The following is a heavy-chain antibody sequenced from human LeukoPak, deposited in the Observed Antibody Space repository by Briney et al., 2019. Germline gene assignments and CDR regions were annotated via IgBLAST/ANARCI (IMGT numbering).Heavy chain of an antibody. D-gene: IGHD3-10*01. Sequence: SETLSLTCTVSGGSISSSSYYWSWIRQPPGKGLEWIGYIYYSGSTNYNPSLKSRVTISVDTSKNQFSLKLSSVTAADTAVYYCARRGSYGSGSFTFDYWGQGTLVTVSS. V-gene: IGHV4-61*05. J-gene: IGHJ4*02. CDR3: ARRGSYGSGSFTFDY. CDR1: GGSISSSSYY. CDR2: IYYSGST.